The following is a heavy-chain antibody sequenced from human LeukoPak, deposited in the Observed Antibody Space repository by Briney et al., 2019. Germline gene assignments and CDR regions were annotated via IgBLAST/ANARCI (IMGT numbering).Heavy chain of an antibody. CDR3: ANIVGATRVGY. Sequence: GASVKVSCKASGGTFSSYAISWVRQAPGQGLEWMGWINPNSGGTNYAQKFQGRVTMTRDTSISTAYMELSRLRSDDTAVYYCANIVGATRVGYWGQGTLVTVSS. CDR1: GGTFSSYA. J-gene: IGHJ4*02. V-gene: IGHV1-2*02. D-gene: IGHD1-26*01. CDR2: INPNSGGT.